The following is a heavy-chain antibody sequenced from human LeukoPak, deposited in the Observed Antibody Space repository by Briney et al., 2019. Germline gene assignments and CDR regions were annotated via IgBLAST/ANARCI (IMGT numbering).Heavy chain of an antibody. D-gene: IGHD6-19*01. CDR1: GFTFSSHA. CDR3: ARVNIAVAAVYYYGMDV. CDR2: ISYDGSNK. Sequence: GGSLRLSCAASGFTFSSHAMHWVRQAPGKGLEWVAVISYDGSNKYYADSVKGRFTISRDNSKNTLYLQMNSLRAEDTAVYYCARVNIAVAAVYYYGMDVWGQGTTVTVSS. J-gene: IGHJ6*02. V-gene: IGHV3-30-3*01.